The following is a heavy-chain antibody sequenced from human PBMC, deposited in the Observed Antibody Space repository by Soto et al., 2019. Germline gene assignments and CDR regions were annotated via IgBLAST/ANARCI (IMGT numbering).Heavy chain of an antibody. V-gene: IGHV1-8*01. Sequence: GASVKVSCKASGYTFTSYDINWVRQATGQGLEWMGWMNPNSGNTGYAQKFQGRVTMTRNTSISTAYMELSSLRSEDTAVYYCARGRRESDYVWGSYFWRAYKWFDPWGQGTLGTVS. CDR1: GYTFTSYD. CDR2: MNPNSGNT. CDR3: ARGRRESDYVWGSYFWRAYKWFDP. D-gene: IGHD3-16*01. J-gene: IGHJ5*02.